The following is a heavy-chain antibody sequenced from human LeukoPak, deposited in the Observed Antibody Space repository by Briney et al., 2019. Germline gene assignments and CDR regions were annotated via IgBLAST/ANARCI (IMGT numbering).Heavy chain of an antibody. V-gene: IGHV4-39*07. D-gene: IGHD2-21*01. Sequence: SETLSLTCTVSGGSISSSRYYWGWIRQPPVKGLEWIGTIYYSGSTYYNPSLKSRVAISVDTSKNQFSLKLSSVTAADTAVYYCASEYCGGENWFDPWGQGTLVTVSS. J-gene: IGHJ5*02. CDR2: IYYSGST. CDR1: GGSISSSRYY. CDR3: ASEYCGGENWFDP.